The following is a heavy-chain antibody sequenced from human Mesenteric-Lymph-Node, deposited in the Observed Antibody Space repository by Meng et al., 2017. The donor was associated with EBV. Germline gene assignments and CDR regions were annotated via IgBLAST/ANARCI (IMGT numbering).Heavy chain of an antibody. CDR1: GGSVGRSHW. J-gene: IGHJ4*02. CDR2: IYHTGST. V-gene: IGHV4-4*02. CDR3: ARGRVTIAVPGAFDY. D-gene: IGHD6-19*01. Sequence: QVQLQESGPGLVKPSGTLALTCGVSGGSVGRSHWWSWVRQPPGKGLEWIGEIYHTGSTSYNPSLRGRVTISIDNSKNQFSLKMTSVTAADTAIYYCARGRVTIAVPGAFDYWGQGTLVAVDS.